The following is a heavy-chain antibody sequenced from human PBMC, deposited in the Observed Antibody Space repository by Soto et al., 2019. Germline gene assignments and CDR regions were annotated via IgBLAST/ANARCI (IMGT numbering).Heavy chain of an antibody. V-gene: IGHV3-53*02. D-gene: IGHD3-22*01. CDR2: IYSGGST. J-gene: IGHJ4*02. CDR1: GFTVSSNY. Sequence: EVQLVETGGGLIQPGGSLRLSCAASGFTVSSNYMSWVRQAPGKGLEWVSVIYSGGSTYYADYVKGPFTISRDNSKNTLYLQMNRLRAEDTAVYYCARQLDYYDSSGYYSNYFDYWGQGTLVTVSS. CDR3: ARQLDYYDSSGYYSNYFDY.